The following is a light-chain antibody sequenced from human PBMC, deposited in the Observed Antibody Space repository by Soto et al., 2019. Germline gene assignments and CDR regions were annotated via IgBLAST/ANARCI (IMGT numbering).Light chain of an antibody. CDR3: SSYTSSHTYV. CDR2: DVI. J-gene: IGLJ1*01. CDR1: SSDVGGYNY. V-gene: IGLV2-14*01. Sequence: QSVLTQPASVSRSPGQSLTISCTGTSSDVGGYNYVAWYQQHPGKAPKLIIYDVINRPSGVSNRFSGSKSGNTASLTISGLQAEDEADYYCSSYTSSHTYVFGSGTKVTV.